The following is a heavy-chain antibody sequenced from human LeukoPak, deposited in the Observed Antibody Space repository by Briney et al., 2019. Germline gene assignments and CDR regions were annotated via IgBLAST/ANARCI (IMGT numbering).Heavy chain of an antibody. Sequence: GGSLRLSCAASGFTFSSYSMNWVRQAPGKGLEWVSYISSNTIYYADSVKGRFTISRDNAKNSLYLQMNSLRAEDTAVYYCARLGVDFWSGYYLATYYYYYMDVWGKGTTVTVSS. CDR2: ISSNTI. V-gene: IGHV3-48*01. CDR3: ARLGVDFWSGYYLATYYYYYMDV. J-gene: IGHJ6*03. CDR1: GFTFSSYS. D-gene: IGHD3-3*01.